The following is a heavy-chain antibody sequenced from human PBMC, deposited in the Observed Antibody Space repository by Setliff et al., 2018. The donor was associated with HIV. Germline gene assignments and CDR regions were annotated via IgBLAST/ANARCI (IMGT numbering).Heavy chain of an antibody. CDR3: ASYGGTATFYYGMDV. D-gene: IGHD4-17*01. J-gene: IGHJ6*02. Sequence: ASVKVSCKASGYTFTSYDINWVRQATGQGLEWMGWMNPNSGNTGYAQKFQGRVTMTRNTSISTAYMELSSLRSEDTAVYYCASYGGTATFYYGMDVWGQGTMVTVSS. CDR2: MNPNSGNT. CDR1: GYTFTSYD. V-gene: IGHV1-8*01.